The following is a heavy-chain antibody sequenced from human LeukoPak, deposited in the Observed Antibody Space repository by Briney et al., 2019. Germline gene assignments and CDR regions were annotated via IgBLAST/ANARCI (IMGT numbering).Heavy chain of an antibody. CDR2: IRYDGTDK. CDR1: GFTFTTYG. J-gene: IGHJ4*02. Sequence: GGSLRLSCAASGFTFTTYGMHWVRQAPGKGLGWVAFIRYDGTDKYYADSVKGRFTISRDNAKNTLYLQMNSLRAGDTAVYYCARVMPTVPTPPEDWGQGTLVTVSS. CDR3: ARVMPTVPTPPED. D-gene: IGHD4-17*01. V-gene: IGHV3-30*02.